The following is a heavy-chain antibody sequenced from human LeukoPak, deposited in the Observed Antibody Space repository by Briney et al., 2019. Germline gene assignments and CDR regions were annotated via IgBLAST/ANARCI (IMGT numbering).Heavy chain of an antibody. V-gene: IGHV3-7*01. CDR3: ATYTQNFGAPGTDY. CDR2: IDKNGREK. CDR1: GFTFSKYW. D-gene: IGHD3-10*01. J-gene: IGHJ4*02. Sequence: GGSLRLSCAASGFTFSKYWMRWVRQAPGKGLEWVASIDKNGREKRYVDSVEGRFTISRDNAKDSVYLQMTSLGAEDTAVYYCATYTQNFGAPGTDYWGQGTLVTVSS.